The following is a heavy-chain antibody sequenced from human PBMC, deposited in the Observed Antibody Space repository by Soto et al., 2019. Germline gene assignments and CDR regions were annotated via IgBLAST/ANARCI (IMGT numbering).Heavy chain of an antibody. CDR1: GGTFSSYA. CDR3: AAKKLVRGYDY. Sequence: SSVNVACKASGGTFSSYAISWVRQAPGQGLEWMGGIIPIFGTANYAQKFQGRVTITADESTSTAYMELSSLRSEDTAVYYCAAKKLVRGYDYWGQGTLVTVSS. J-gene: IGHJ4*02. D-gene: IGHD6-6*01. CDR2: IIPIFGTA. V-gene: IGHV1-69*13.